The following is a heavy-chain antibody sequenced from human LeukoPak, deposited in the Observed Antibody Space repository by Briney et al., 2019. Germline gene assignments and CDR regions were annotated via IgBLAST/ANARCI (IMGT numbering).Heavy chain of an antibody. CDR1: GGSISSGDYY. Sequence: SQTLSLTCTVSGGSISSGDYYWSWIRQPPGKGLEWIGYMYYSGSTNYNPSLKSRVSISVDTSKNQFSLKLSSVTAADTAVYYCARATMVAGYYYFDYWGQGTLVTVSS. D-gene: IGHD1-26*01. V-gene: IGHV4-61*08. CDR3: ARATMVAGYYYFDY. J-gene: IGHJ4*02. CDR2: MYYSGST.